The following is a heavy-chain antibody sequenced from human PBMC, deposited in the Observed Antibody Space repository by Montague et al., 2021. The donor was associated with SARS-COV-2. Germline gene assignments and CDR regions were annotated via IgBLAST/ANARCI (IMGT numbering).Heavy chain of an antibody. CDR3: ARERGSGSSWFDS. CDR1: GGSITSNSYY. D-gene: IGHD6-13*01. Sequence: SETLSLTCTASGGSITSNSYYWCVLRQPPGKGLGLIESIYYSGNTYYNPSLKSRVTIAVDTSNNQSSLKVRSVTAADTAVYYWARERGSGSSWFDSWGQGALVTVSS. V-gene: IGHV4-39*01. CDR2: IYYSGNT. J-gene: IGHJ5*01.